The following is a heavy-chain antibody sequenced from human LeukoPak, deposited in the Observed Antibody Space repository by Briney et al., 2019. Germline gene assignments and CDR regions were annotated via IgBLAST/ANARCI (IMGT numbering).Heavy chain of an antibody. CDR1: GGSISSYY. CDR3: AGELYGMDG. V-gene: IGHV4-59*01. J-gene: IGHJ6*02. CDR2: IYYSEST. Sequence: SETLSLTCTVSGGSISSYYWSWIRQPPGKGLEWIGYIYYSESTNYNPSLKSRVTISVDTSKNQFSLKLSSVTAADTAVYYCAGELYGMDGWGQGTTVTVSS.